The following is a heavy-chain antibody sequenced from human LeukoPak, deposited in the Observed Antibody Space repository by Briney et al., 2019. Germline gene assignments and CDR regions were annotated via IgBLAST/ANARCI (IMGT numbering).Heavy chain of an antibody. V-gene: IGHV4-59*01. Sequence: PSETLSLTCSASGVPISTYYWSWIRQSPGKRLEWIAYVYYNGDIMYNPSLKSRVTISLDTSKNQFSLNMASVTAADTAVYFCATTWYYDTRGYLFDDWGHGTLVTVSS. CDR1: GVPISTYY. J-gene: IGHJ4*01. CDR2: VYYNGDI. D-gene: IGHD3-22*01. CDR3: ATTWYYDTRGYLFDD.